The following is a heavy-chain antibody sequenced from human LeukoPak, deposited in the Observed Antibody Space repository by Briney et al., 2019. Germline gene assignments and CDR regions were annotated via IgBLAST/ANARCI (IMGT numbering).Heavy chain of an antibody. CDR2: INPSGGST. CDR1: GYTFTGYY. D-gene: IGHD3-10*01. Sequence: GASVKVSCKASGYTFTGYYMHWVRQAPGQGLEWMGIINPSGGSTSYAQKFQGRVTTTRDTSTSTVYMELSSLRSEDTAVYYCARAYGSGSYYRPSAGGGYWGQGTLVTVSS. CDR3: ARAYGSGSYYRPSAGGGY. J-gene: IGHJ4*02. V-gene: IGHV1-46*01.